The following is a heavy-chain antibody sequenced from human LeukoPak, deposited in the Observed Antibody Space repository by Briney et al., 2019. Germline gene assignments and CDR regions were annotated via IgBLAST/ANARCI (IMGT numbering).Heavy chain of an antibody. V-gene: IGHV1-69*13. CDR3: ARHSGPGSYNWFDP. D-gene: IGHD3-10*01. CDR1: GGTFSSYA. J-gene: IGHJ5*02. Sequence: GASVKVSCKASGGTFSSYAISWVRQAPGQGLEWMGGIIPIFGTANYAQKFRGRVTITADESTSTAYMELSSLRSEDTAVYYCARHSGPGSYNWFDPWGQGTLVTVSS. CDR2: IIPIFGTA.